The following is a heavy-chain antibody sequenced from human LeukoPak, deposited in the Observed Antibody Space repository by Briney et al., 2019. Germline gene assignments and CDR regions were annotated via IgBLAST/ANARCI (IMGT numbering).Heavy chain of an antibody. D-gene: IGHD3/OR15-3a*01. CDR1: GSTFSSYS. J-gene: IGHJ4*02. V-gene: IGHV3-7*03. Sequence: GRSLRLSCAASGSTFSSYSMNWVRQVPGQGLEWVANIKQDGSEKFYVASVKGRFTISRDNGKSSLYLQMNSLRAEDTALYYCATSYDMGWLIGYWGQGTLVTVSS. CDR2: IKQDGSEK. CDR3: ATSYDMGWLIGY.